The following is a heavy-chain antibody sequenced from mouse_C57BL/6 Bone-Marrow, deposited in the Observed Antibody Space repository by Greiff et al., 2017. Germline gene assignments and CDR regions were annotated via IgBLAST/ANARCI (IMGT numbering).Heavy chain of an antibody. Sequence: VQLQQSGPVLVKPGASVKMSCKASGYTFTDYYMNWVKQSHGKSLEWIGVINHYNGGTSYNQKFKGKATLTVDKSSSTAYMERNSLTSEDSAVYYCARLGIYYGNYWYFDVWGTGTTVTVSS. CDR2: INHYNGGT. CDR1: GYTFTDYY. J-gene: IGHJ1*03. D-gene: IGHD2-1*01. CDR3: ARLGIYYGNYWYFDV. V-gene: IGHV1-19*01.